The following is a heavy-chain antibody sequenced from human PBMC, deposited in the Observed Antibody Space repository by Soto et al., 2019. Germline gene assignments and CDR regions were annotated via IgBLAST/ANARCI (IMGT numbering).Heavy chain of an antibody. J-gene: IGHJ6*03. D-gene: IGHD3-9*01. CDR2: ISGSGGST. V-gene: IGHV3-23*01. Sequence: EVQLLESGGGLVQPGGSLRLSCAASGFTFSSYAMSWVRQAPGKGLEWVSAISGSGGSTYYADSVKGRFTISRDNSKNTLYLQMNSLRAEDTAVYYCAKEHYDILTNYYYMDVWGKGTTVTVSS. CDR1: GFTFSSYA. CDR3: AKEHYDILTNYYYMDV.